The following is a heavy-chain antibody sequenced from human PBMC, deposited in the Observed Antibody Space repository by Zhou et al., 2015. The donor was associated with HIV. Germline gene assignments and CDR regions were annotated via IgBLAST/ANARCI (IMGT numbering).Heavy chain of an antibody. Sequence: QVQLVQSGAEVKKPGSSVKVSCKASGGTFSSYAISWVRQAPGQGLEWMGGIIPIFGTANYAQKFQGRVTITADESTSTAYMELSSLRSEDTAVYYCATGGSYYYDSSGYYRAFDYWGQGTLVTVSS. J-gene: IGHJ4*02. CDR2: IIPIFGTA. D-gene: IGHD3-22*01. CDR3: ATGGSYYYDSSGYYRAFDY. CDR1: GGTFSSYA. V-gene: IGHV1-69*01.